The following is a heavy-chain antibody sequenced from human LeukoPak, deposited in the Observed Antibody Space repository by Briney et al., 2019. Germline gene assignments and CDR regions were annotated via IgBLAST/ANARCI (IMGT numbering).Heavy chain of an antibody. D-gene: IGHD4-17*01. Sequence: PGGSLRLSCAASGFTFSSYSMNWVRQAPGKGLEWVSSISSSSSYIYYADSVKGRFTISRDNAKNSLYLQMNSLRAEDTAVYYCARDSSPSYGDSTTYYYGMDVWGQGTTVTVSS. CDR3: ARDSSPSYGDSTTYYYGMDV. J-gene: IGHJ6*02. CDR2: ISSSSSYI. V-gene: IGHV3-21*01. CDR1: GFTFSSYS.